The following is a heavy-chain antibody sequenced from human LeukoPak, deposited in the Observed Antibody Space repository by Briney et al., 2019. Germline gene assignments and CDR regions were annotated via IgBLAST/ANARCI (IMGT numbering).Heavy chain of an antibody. CDR1: GFTFNIYG. J-gene: IGHJ4*02. Sequence: GGSLRLSCAASGFTFNIYGTHWVRQAPGKGLEWVAFIRNDGRDKYYVDSVKGRFTISRDNSRNTLYLQMNSLKTEDTAVYYCAKDVAQYFDYWGQGTLVTVSS. CDR2: IRNDGRDK. V-gene: IGHV3-30*02. CDR3: AKDVAQYFDY.